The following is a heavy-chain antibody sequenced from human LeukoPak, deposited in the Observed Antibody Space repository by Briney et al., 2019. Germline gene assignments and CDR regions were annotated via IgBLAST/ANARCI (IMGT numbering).Heavy chain of an antibody. Sequence: GGSLRLSCAASGFTFSAYSMNWVRQAPGKGLEWVSFISSTSSYIYYADLVKGRFTISRDNAKNSLYLQMNSLRAEDTAVYYCAKGRGWEASYYYYYMDVWGKGTTVTISS. J-gene: IGHJ6*03. V-gene: IGHV3-21*01. CDR2: ISSTSSYI. CDR1: GFTFSAYS. CDR3: AKGRGWEASYYYYYMDV. D-gene: IGHD1-26*01.